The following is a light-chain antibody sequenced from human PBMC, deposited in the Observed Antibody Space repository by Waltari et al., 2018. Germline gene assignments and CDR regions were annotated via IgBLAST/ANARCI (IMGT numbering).Light chain of an antibody. CDR2: EVS. Sequence: QSALTQPPSASGSPGQSVTISCTGTRSDVGGYNYVSWYQQHPGKAPKLIIYEVSKWPSGVPGRFSGSKSGNTASLTVSGLQAEDEADYYCSSYAGSNNVVFGGGTKLTVL. V-gene: IGLV2-8*01. CDR3: SSYAGSNNVV. J-gene: IGLJ2*01. CDR1: RSDVGGYNY.